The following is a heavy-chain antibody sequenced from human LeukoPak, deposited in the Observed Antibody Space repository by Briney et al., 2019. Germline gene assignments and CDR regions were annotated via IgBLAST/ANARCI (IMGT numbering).Heavy chain of an antibody. CDR2: INHSGST. Sequence: PSETLSLTCAVYGGSFSGYYWSWIRQPPGKRLEWIGEINHSGSTNYNPSLKSRVTISVDTSKNQFSLKLSSVTAADTAVYYCATGSSGWYYKLDYWGQGTLVTVSS. V-gene: IGHV4-34*01. CDR1: GGSFSGYY. J-gene: IGHJ4*02. D-gene: IGHD6-19*01. CDR3: ATGSSGWYYKLDY.